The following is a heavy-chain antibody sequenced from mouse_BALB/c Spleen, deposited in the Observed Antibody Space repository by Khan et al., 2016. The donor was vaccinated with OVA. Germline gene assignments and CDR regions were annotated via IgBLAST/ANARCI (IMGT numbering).Heavy chain of an antibody. CDR2: IYPGNVNT. J-gene: IGHJ4*01. Sequence: QVQLQQSGPELVKPGASVRISCKASGYAFTNYYLHWVKQRPGQGLEWIGWIYPGNVNTKYNEKFKDKATLTADKSSNTAYMQLSSLTSEDSAVYFCARDDYFVGDAMDDWGQGTPVTVSS. D-gene: IGHD2-4*01. V-gene: IGHV1S56*01. CDR1: GYAFTNYY. CDR3: ARDDYFVGDAMDD.